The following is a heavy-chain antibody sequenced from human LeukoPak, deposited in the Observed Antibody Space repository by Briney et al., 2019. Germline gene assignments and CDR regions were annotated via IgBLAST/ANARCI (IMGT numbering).Heavy chain of an antibody. V-gene: IGHV3-30*18. Sequence: GRSLRLSCAASGFTFSSYGMHWVRQAPDKGLEWVAVISYDGSNKYYADSVKGRFTISRDNSKNTLYLQMNSLRAEDTAVYYCAKDGDSSGWYGTYYYYYGMDVWGQGTTVTVSS. CDR1: GFTFSSYG. CDR3: AKDGDSSGWYGTYYYYYGMDV. CDR2: ISYDGSNK. D-gene: IGHD6-19*01. J-gene: IGHJ6*02.